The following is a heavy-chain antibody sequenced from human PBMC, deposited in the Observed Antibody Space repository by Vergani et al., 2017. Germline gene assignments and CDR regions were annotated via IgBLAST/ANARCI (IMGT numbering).Heavy chain of an antibody. D-gene: IGHD3-3*01. CDR1: GFTFSSYG. J-gene: IGHJ4*02. CDR2: ISYDGSNK. CDR3: AKTPGVVTVYELDY. V-gene: IGHV3-30*18. Sequence: QVQLVESGGGVVQPGRSLRLSCAASGFTFSSYGMHWVRQAPGKGLEWVAVISYDGSNKYYADSVKGRFTISRDNSKNTLYLQMNSLRAEDTAVYYCAKTPGVVTVYELDYWGQGTLVTVSS.